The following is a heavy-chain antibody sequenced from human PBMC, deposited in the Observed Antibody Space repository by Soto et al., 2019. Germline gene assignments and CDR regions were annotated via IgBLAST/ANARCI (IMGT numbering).Heavy chain of an antibody. CDR3: VRDRFGSWTFDY. CDR2: IHPTDGST. J-gene: IGHJ4*02. Sequence: QVQLVQSGAEVKEPGASVKVSCKASGYNFASNHMHWVRQIPGQGLEWLGIIHPTDGSTSYAQRFRGRINLTRDAPTNTDYMELRGLTSEDTAVYYCVRDRFGSWTFDYWGQGTLLTVSS. D-gene: IGHD6-13*01. V-gene: IGHV1-46*01. CDR1: GYNFASNH.